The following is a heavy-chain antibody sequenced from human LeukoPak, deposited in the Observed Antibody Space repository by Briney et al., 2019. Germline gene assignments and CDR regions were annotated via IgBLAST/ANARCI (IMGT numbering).Heavy chain of an antibody. D-gene: IGHD3-22*01. CDR2: IYTSGST. V-gene: IGHV4-4*07. Sequence: KPSETLFLTCTVSGGSISSYYWSWIRQPAGKGLEWIGRIYTSGSTSYNPSLKSRVTMSVDTSKNQFSLKLSSVTAADTAVYYCARGPNRITMMIGDAFDIWGQGTMVTISS. J-gene: IGHJ3*02. CDR3: ARGPNRITMMIGDAFDI. CDR1: GGSISSYY.